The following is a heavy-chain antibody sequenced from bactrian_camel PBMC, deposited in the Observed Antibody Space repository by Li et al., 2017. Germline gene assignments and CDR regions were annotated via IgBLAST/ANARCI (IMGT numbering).Heavy chain of an antibody. D-gene: IGHD5*01. Sequence: VQLVESGGGLVHPGGSLRLSCGVSGFAVSRYSLAWVRQAPGKGLEWVAHINSDGDSTYYASSVKARFTASRNNAKNTLYLQLNSLKTEDTAMNYCARETYGLPSDWGQGTQVTVS. CDR2: INSDGDST. CDR1: GFAVSRYS. J-gene: IGHJ4*01. V-gene: IGHV3S40*01. CDR3: ARETYGLPSD.